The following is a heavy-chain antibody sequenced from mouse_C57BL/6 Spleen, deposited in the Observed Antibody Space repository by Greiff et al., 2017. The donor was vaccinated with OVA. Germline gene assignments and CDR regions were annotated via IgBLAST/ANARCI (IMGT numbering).Heavy chain of an antibody. J-gene: IGHJ1*03. Sequence: QVQLQQPGAELVMPGASVKLSCKASGYTFTSYWMHWVKQRPGQGLEWIGEIDPSDSFTNYNQKFKGKSTLTVDKSSSTAYMQLSSLTSEDSAVYYCARGHYGSSYYWYFDVWGTGTTVTVSS. V-gene: IGHV1-69*01. CDR3: ARGHYGSSYYWYFDV. D-gene: IGHD1-1*01. CDR2: IDPSDSFT. CDR1: GYTFTSYW.